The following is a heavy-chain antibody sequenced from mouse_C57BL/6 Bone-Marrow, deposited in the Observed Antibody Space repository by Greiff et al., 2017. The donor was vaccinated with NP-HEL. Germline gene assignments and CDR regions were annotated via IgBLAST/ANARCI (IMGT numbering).Heavy chain of an antibody. J-gene: IGHJ1*03. Sequence: EVQRVESGGGLVKPGGSLKLSCAASGFTFSDYGMHWVRQAPEKGLEWVAYISSGSSTIYYADTVKGRFTISRDNAKNTLFLQMTSLRSEDTAMYYCARTSYGSSYGWYFDVWGTGTTVTVSS. V-gene: IGHV5-17*01. CDR2: ISSGSSTI. CDR1: GFTFSDYG. D-gene: IGHD1-1*01. CDR3: ARTSYGSSYGWYFDV.